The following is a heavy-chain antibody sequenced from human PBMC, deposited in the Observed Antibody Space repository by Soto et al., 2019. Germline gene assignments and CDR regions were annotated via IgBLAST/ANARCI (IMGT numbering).Heavy chain of an antibody. CDR3: ATWLLWEQAFDI. CDR1: GFSFSGKNY. D-gene: IGHD2-2*01. V-gene: IGHV3-53*01. Sequence: DVQLEESGGGLIQPGGSLRLSCAASGFSFSGKNYLTWVRQAPGKGLEWVSALYSSDGTYYADSVKGRFTVSRDNSKNTFYLQLHSLSPEDPALYFCATWLLWEQAFDIWGLGTMVPVSS. CDR2: LYSSDGT. J-gene: IGHJ3*02.